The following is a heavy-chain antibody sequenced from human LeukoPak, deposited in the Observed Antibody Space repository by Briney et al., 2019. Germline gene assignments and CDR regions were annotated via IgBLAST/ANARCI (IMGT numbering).Heavy chain of an antibody. J-gene: IGHJ4*02. D-gene: IGHD3-10*01. Sequence: SETLSLTCTVSGGSISSSIYYWGWIRQPPGKGLEWIGSIYYSGSTYYNPSLKSRVTISVDTSKNQFSLKLSSVTAADTAVYYCARDRMVRGIDYWGQGTLVSVSS. V-gene: IGHV4-39*07. CDR2: IYYSGST. CDR3: ARDRMVRGIDY. CDR1: GGSISSSIYY.